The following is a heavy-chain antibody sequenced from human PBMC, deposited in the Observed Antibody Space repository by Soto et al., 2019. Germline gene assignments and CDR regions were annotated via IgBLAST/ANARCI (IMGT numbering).Heavy chain of an antibody. D-gene: IGHD2-15*01. CDR1: GGTFSSYG. CDR2: ISAYNGNT. Sequence: APVKVSCKASGGTFSSYGISWVRQAPGQGLEWMGWISAYNGNTNYAQKLQGRVTMTTDTSTSTAYMELRSLRSDDTAVYYCARESLLGLIDYWGQGTLVTVSS. CDR3: ARESLLGLIDY. J-gene: IGHJ4*02. V-gene: IGHV1-18*01.